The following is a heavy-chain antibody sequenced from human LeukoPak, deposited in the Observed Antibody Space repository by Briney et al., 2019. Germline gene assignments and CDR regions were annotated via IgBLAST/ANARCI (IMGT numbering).Heavy chain of an antibody. Sequence: PSETLSLTCTVSGGSISSYYWNWIRQPPGKGLKCIGYIYYSGSTNYNPSLKSRVTMSVDTSKNQFSPKLTSVTAADTAVYYCARGDLLLGGYYGMDVWGQGTTVIVSS. CDR2: IYYSGST. CDR1: GGSISSYY. D-gene: IGHD2-15*01. CDR3: ARGDLLLGGYYGMDV. V-gene: IGHV4-59*01. J-gene: IGHJ6*02.